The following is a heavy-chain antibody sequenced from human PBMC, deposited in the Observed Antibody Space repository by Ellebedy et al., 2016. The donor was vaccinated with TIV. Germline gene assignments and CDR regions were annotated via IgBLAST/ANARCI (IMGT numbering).Heavy chain of an antibody. Sequence: ASVKVSXKASGYTFTSYDINWVRQATGQGLEWMGWMNPNSGNTGYAQKFQGRVTMTRNTSISTAYMELSSLRSEDTAVYYCARLGAGREYQLLYAYYYYYMDVWGKGTTVTVS. J-gene: IGHJ6*03. CDR1: GYTFTSYD. V-gene: IGHV1-8*01. CDR3: ARLGAGREYQLLYAYYYYYMDV. D-gene: IGHD2-2*02. CDR2: MNPNSGNT.